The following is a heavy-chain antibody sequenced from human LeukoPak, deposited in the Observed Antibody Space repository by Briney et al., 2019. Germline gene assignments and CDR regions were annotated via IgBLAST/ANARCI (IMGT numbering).Heavy chain of an antibody. CDR3: ARGLKYSSGWYVLSYYFDY. Sequence: SETLSLTCAVYVGSFSGYYWSWIRQPPAKGLEWIGEINHSGSTNYNPSLKMRVTISVDTSKNHFSLKLSSVTAADTAVYYCARGLKYSSGWYVLSYYFDYWGQGTPVTVSS. CDR2: INHSGST. V-gene: IGHV4-34*01. J-gene: IGHJ4*02. CDR1: VGSFSGYY. D-gene: IGHD6-19*01.